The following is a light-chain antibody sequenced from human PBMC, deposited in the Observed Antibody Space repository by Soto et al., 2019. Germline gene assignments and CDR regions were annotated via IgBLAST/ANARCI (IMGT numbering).Light chain of an antibody. J-gene: IGLJ1*01. V-gene: IGLV2-8*01. Sequence: QSALTQPPSASGSPGQSVTISCTGTSNDVGAYNYVSWYQQHPVKAPKLMIYEVNKRPSGVPDRFSGSKSGNTASLTVSGLQAEDEADYYCTSYAGSNKLGVFGTGTKVTVL. CDR2: EVN. CDR1: SNDVGAYNY. CDR3: TSYAGSNKLGV.